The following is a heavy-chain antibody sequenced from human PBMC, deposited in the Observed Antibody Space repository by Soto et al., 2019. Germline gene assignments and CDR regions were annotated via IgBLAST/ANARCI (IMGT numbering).Heavy chain of an antibody. J-gene: IGHJ6*02. D-gene: IGHD3-10*01. CDR2: INHSRST. CDR1: GVSFSGYY. V-gene: IGHV4-34*01. CDR3: ARVSGIYYYGMDV. Sequence: PSETLSLTCTVSGVSFSGYYLSWIRQPPGKGLEWIGEINHSRSTNYNPSLKSRVTISVDTSKNQFSLKLSSVTAADTAVYYCARVSGIYYYGMDVWGQGTTVTVSS.